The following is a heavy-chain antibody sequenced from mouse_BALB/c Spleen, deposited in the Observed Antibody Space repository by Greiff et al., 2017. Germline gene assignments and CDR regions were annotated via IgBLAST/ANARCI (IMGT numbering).Heavy chain of an antibody. Sequence: QVQLKQSGAELARPGASVKMSCKASGYTFTSYTMHWVKQRPGQGLEWIGYINPSSGYTNYNQKFKDKATLTADKSSSTAYMQLSSLTSEDSAVYYCARMGGKRYFDVWGEGTTVTVSS. CDR1: GYTFTSYT. D-gene: IGHD2-1*01. CDR3: ARMGGKRYFDV. J-gene: IGHJ1*01. CDR2: INPSSGYT. V-gene: IGHV1-4*01.